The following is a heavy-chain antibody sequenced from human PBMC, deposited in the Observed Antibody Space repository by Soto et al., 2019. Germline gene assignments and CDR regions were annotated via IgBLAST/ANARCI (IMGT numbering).Heavy chain of an antibody. D-gene: IGHD5-12*01. CDR3: AKDMGYDLSPLGYFDY. J-gene: IGHJ4*02. V-gene: IGHV3-9*01. CDR2: ISWNSGSI. Sequence: GGSLRLSCAASGFTFDDYAMHWVRQAPGKGLEWVSGISWNSGSIGYADSVKGRFTISRDNAKNSLYLQMNSLRSEDTALYYCAKDMGYDLSPLGYFDYWGQGTLVTVSS. CDR1: GFTFDDYA.